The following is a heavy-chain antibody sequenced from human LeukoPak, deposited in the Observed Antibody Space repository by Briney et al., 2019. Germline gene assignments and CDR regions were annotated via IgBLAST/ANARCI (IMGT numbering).Heavy chain of an antibody. CDR1: GYTFTGYY. V-gene: IGHV1-2*02. CDR2: INPNSGGT. CDR3: ARDLRGGWYFGTTKNDY. D-gene: IGHD6-19*01. Sequence: ASVKVSCKASGYTFTGYYMHWVRQAPGQGLEWMGWINPNSGGTNYAQKFQGRVTMTRDTSISTAYMELSRLRSDDTAVYYCARDLRGGWYFGTTKNDYWGQGTLVTVSS. J-gene: IGHJ4*02.